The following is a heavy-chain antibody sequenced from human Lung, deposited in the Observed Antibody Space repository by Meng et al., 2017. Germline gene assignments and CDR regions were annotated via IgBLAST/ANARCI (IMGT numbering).Heavy chain of an antibody. CDR2: MSFDGAQI. CDR1: GFTFNTYA. V-gene: IGHV3-30*01. Sequence: GEAGGGVVQPGGSRGLSCAASGFTFNTYAMHWVRQAPGKGLEWVSLMSFDGAQIYYSDSVRGRFTISRDNSKNTLYLQMNSLRAEDTAVYYCARDKPPNDVWGRGTLVTVSS. CDR3: ARDKPPNDV. J-gene: IGHJ2*01.